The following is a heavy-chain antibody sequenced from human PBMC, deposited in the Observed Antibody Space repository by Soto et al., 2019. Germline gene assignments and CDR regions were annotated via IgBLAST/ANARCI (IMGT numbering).Heavy chain of an antibody. Sequence: EVQLLESGGGLVQPGGSLRLSCAASGFTFSSYATSWVRQAPGKGLEWVSAISGSGDTTQYADSVKGRFTISRDNSKNTLYLQMNSLRAEDTAVYYCAKDPTTVGFFDSWGQGTLVTVSS. CDR1: GFTFSSYA. D-gene: IGHD4-17*01. V-gene: IGHV3-23*01. J-gene: IGHJ4*02. CDR3: AKDPTTVGFFDS. CDR2: ISGSGDTT.